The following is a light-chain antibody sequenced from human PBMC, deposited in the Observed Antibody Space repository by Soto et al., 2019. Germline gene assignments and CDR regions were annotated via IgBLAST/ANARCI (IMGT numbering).Light chain of an antibody. CDR3: HQYDNAPQT. CDR1: QALRRTY. CDR2: AAS. V-gene: IGKV3-20*01. J-gene: IGKJ2*01. Sequence: EIVLMQSPGTLSLSPGERATLSCRASQALRRTYIAWYQQKVGQAPRVLIYAASNRATGIPDRFSGSGSGTDFTLTISRLEPEDFAVYSCHQYDNAPQTFGQGTKVEI.